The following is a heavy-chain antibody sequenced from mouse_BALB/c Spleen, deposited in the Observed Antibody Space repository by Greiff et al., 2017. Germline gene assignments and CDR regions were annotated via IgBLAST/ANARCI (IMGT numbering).Heavy chain of an antibody. CDR2: ISNGGGST. D-gene: IGHD2-14*01. J-gene: IGHJ3*01. CDR3: ARHGGYGGAY. Sequence: DVMLVESGGGLVQPGGSLKLSCAASGFTFSSYTMSWVRQTPEKRLEWVAYISNGGGSTYYPDTVKGRFTISRDNAKNTLYLQMSSLKSEDTAMYYCARHGGYGGAYWGQGTLVTVSA. V-gene: IGHV5-12-2*01. CDR1: GFTFSSYT.